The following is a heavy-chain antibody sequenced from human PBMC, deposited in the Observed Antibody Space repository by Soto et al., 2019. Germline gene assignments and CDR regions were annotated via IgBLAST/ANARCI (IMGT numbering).Heavy chain of an antibody. J-gene: IGHJ5*02. CDR2: IHRTSEGGTA. CDR1: GLTFSNAW. V-gene: IGHV3-15*01. Sequence: GGSLRLSCAASGLTFSNAWMNWVRQAPGKGLEWVGRIHRTSEGGTADYAAPVKGRFTISRDDSKTTMYLQMNSLKTEDTGVYFCTTFYGGNSWGQGTPVTVSS. CDR3: TTFYGGNS. D-gene: IGHD2-21*01.